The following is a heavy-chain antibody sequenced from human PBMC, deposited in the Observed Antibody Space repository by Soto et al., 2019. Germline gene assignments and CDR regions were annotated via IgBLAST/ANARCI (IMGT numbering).Heavy chain of an antibody. CDR1: GWSFSGYY. J-gene: IGHJ4*02. CDR2: INHSGST. V-gene: IGHV4-34*01. D-gene: IGHD4-17*01. Sequence: SDTLSLTCAVYGWSFSGYYWSWIRQPPGKGLEWIGEINHSGSTNYNPSLKSRVTISVDTSKNQFSLKLSSVTAADTAVYYCARLDYGDYYFDYWGQGTLVTVSS. CDR3: ARLDYGDYYFDY.